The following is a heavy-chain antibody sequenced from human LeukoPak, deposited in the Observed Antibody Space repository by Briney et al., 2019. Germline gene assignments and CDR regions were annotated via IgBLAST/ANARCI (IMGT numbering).Heavy chain of an antibody. CDR2: ISDADSST. Sequence: GGSLRLSCAASGFTLSSHVMSWVRQAPGKGPEWVSTISDADSSTWYADSVKGRFTISRDNSKNTLYLQMNSLRAEDTAVYYCAKDTDWSGYYQGSDYWGQGTLVTVSS. CDR1: GFTLSSHV. CDR3: AKDTDWSGYYQGSDY. D-gene: IGHD3-3*01. J-gene: IGHJ4*02. V-gene: IGHV3-23*01.